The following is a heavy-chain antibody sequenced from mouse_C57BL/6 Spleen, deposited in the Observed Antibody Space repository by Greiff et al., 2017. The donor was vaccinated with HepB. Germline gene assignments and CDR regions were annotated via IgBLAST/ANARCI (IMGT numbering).Heavy chain of an antibody. J-gene: IGHJ2*01. CDR1: GYTFTSYW. V-gene: IGHV1-55*01. Sequence: QVQLQQPGAELVKPGASVKMSCKASGYTFTSYWITWVKQRPGQGLEWIGDIYPGSGSTNYNEKFKSKATLTVDKSSSTAYMQLSSLTSEDSAIYYFASSVFITTVVATIHYFDYWGQGTPLTVSS. D-gene: IGHD1-1*01. CDR2: IYPGSGST. CDR3: ASSVFITTVVATIHYFDY.